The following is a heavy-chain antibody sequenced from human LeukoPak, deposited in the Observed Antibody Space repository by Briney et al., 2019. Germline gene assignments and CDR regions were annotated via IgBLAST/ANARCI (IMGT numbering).Heavy chain of an antibody. V-gene: IGHV1-46*01. CDR3: ASAPGGISSRGFDP. CDR1: GFTFSSYT. CDR2: INPSGGST. D-gene: IGHD3-16*01. J-gene: IGHJ5*02. Sequence: GGSLRLSCVASGFTFSSYTMHWVRQAPGQGLEWMGIINPSGGSTSYAQKFQGRVTMTRDTSTSTVYMELSSLRSEDTAVYYCASAPGGISSRGFDPWGQGTLVTVSS.